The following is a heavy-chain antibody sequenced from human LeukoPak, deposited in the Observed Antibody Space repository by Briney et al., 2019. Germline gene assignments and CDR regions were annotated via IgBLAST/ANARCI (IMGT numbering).Heavy chain of an antibody. D-gene: IGHD3-16*01. V-gene: IGHV4-34*01. Sequence: SETLSLTCAVYGGSFSGYYWSWIRQPPGKGLEWIGEINHSGSTNYNPSLKSRVTISVDTSKNQFSLKLSSATAADTAVYYCARDPPQYGGFDLWGRGTLVTVSS. CDR2: INHSGST. CDR3: ARDPPQYGGFDL. J-gene: IGHJ2*01. CDR1: GGSFSGYY.